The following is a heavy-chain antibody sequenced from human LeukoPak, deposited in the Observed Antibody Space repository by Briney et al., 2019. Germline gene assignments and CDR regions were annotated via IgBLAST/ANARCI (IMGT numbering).Heavy chain of an antibody. J-gene: IGHJ4*02. CDR2: IYYSGST. Sequence: PSETLSLTYTVSGGSISSYYWSWIRQPPGKGLEWIGYIYYSGSTNYNPSLKSRVTISLDTSKNQFSLKLTSVTAADTAVYYCASSQWVVPGSHWGQGALVIVSS. V-gene: IGHV4-59*08. D-gene: IGHD6-19*01. CDR1: GGSISSYY. CDR3: ASSQWVVPGSH.